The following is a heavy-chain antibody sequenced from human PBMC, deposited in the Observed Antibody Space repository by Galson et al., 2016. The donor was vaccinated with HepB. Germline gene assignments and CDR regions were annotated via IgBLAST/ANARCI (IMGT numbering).Heavy chain of an antibody. V-gene: IGHV3-53*01. D-gene: IGHD3-10*01. J-gene: IGHJ4*02. CDR3: SREMTGSYFD. CDR2: IFGGGAT. Sequence: SLRLSCAASGFTVSDSYMGWVRQAPGKGLIWVSVIFGGGATYYADSAKGRFTISRDNAKNSLYLQMNGLRVDETAVYYCSREMTGSYFDWGQGTLVTVSS. CDR1: GFTVSDSY.